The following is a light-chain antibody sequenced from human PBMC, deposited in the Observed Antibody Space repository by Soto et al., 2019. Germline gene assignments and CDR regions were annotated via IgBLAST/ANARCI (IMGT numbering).Light chain of an antibody. CDR1: QSVSSY. V-gene: IGKV3-11*01. Sequence: EIVLTQFPATLFLSPGERATLSCRASQSVSSYLAWYQQKPGQAPRLLIYDASNRATGIPARFSGSGSGTDFTLTISSLEPEDFAVYYCQQRSNWPPTWTFGQGTKVDIK. J-gene: IGKJ1*01. CDR3: QQRSNWPPTWT. CDR2: DAS.